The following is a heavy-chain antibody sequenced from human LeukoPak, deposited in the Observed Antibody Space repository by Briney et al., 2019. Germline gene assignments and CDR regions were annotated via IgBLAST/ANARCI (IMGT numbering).Heavy chain of an antibody. J-gene: IGHJ4*02. CDR2: ISYDGSNK. V-gene: IGHV3-30*04. CDR3: ARPHPRIAVAGTDY. Sequence: GGSLRLSCAASGFTFSSYAMHWVRQAPGKGLEWVAVISYDGSNKYYADSVKGRFTISRDNSKNTLYLRMNSLRAEDTAVYYCARPHPRIAVAGTDYWGQGTLVTVSS. D-gene: IGHD6-19*01. CDR1: GFTFSSYA.